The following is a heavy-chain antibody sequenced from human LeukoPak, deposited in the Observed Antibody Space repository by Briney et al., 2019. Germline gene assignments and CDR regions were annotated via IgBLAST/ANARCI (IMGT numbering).Heavy chain of an antibody. J-gene: IGHJ5*02. CDR2: IIHSGST. CDR3: ARGARIFGVVVRRASWFDP. Sequence: PSETLSLTRAVYGGSFSGCYWSWIRQPPGKGLEWIGEIIHSGSTTSNPSLKSRVTISVDTSKNHFSLKLSSVTAADTAVYYCARGARIFGVVVRRASWFDPWGQGTLVTVSS. CDR1: GGSFSGCY. D-gene: IGHD3-3*01. V-gene: IGHV4-34*01.